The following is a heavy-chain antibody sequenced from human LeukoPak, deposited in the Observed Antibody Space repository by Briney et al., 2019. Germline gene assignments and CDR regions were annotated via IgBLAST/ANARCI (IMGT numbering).Heavy chain of an antibody. CDR3: ARGDYDILTRTYYYYYYGMDV. CDR2: IYYSGST. Sequence: SETLSLTCTVSGGSVSSGSYYWSWIRQPPGRGLEWIGYIYYSGSTNYNPSLKSRVTISVDTSKNQFSLKLSSVTAADTAVYYCARGDYDILTRTYYYYYYGMDVWGKGTTVTVSS. D-gene: IGHD3-9*01. CDR1: GGSVSSGSYY. J-gene: IGHJ6*04. V-gene: IGHV4-61*01.